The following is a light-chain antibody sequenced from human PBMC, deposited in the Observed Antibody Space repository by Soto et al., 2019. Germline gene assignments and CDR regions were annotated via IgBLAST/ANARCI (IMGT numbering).Light chain of an antibody. J-gene: IGLJ2*01. Sequence: QSALTQPASVSGSPGQSITISCTGTSSDVGDYNYVSWYQQHPGKAPKLMIYDVSNRPSGVSNRFSGSKSGNTASLTISGLQPEDEADYYCSSYTSSSTLVVFGGGTKLTVL. V-gene: IGLV2-14*01. CDR3: SSYTSSSTLVV. CDR1: SSDVGDYNY. CDR2: DVS.